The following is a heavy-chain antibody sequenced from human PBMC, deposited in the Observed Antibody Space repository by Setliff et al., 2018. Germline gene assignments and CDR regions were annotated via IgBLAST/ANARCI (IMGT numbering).Heavy chain of an antibody. CDR2: IYPDGTT. Sequence: PSETLSLTCTVSGGSISSYYWSWIRQPPGKGLEWIGYIYPDGTTNYNPSLKSRMAISLDMSKNQFSLTLRSVTAADTAVYYCVRVLYDYSFESWGQGTLVTVSS. V-gene: IGHV4-4*08. CDR3: VRVLYDYSFES. J-gene: IGHJ4*02. D-gene: IGHD4-4*01. CDR1: GGSISSYY.